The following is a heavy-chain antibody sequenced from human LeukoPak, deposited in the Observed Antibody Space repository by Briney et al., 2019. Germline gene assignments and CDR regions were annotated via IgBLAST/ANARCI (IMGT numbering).Heavy chain of an antibody. Sequence: SETLSLTCTVSGGSISSYYWNWIRQPPGKGLEWIGYIYYSGTTNYNPSLKSRVSMSVDTSKNQFSLKLSSVTAADTAVYYCAREVDDILTGYYRDAFDIWGQGTMVTVSS. V-gene: IGHV4-59*01. D-gene: IGHD3-9*01. CDR1: GGSISSYY. CDR2: IYYSGTT. J-gene: IGHJ3*02. CDR3: AREVDDILTGYYRDAFDI.